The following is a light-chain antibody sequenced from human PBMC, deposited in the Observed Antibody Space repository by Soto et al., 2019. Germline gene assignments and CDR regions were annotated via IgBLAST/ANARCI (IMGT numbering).Light chain of an antibody. J-gene: IGLJ1*01. V-gene: IGLV1-40*01. CDR2: AST. CDR3: SSYTSSSTPWV. CDR1: SSNIGADYD. Sequence: QSVLTQPPSMSGAPGQRVVIPCTGSSSNIGADYDVFWYQQLPGTAPKLLIYASTNRPSDVPDRFSGYKSGTSASLAITGLQPEDGADYYCSSYTSSSTPWVFGTGTKLTVL.